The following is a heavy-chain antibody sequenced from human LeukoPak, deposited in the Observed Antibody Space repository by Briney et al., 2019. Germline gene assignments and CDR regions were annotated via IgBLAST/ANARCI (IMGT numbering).Heavy chain of an antibody. J-gene: IGHJ4*02. D-gene: IGHD4-17*01. CDR3: VRGDYGDYTLFDY. Sequence: GGSLRLSCAASGFTFSDYYMSWIRQAPGKGLEWVSYISSSSGYTNYADSVKGRFTISRDNANNSLYLQMNSLRAEDTAVYYCVRGDYGDYTLFDYWGQGTLVTASS. CDR2: ISSSSGYT. CDR1: GFTFSDYY. V-gene: IGHV3-11*05.